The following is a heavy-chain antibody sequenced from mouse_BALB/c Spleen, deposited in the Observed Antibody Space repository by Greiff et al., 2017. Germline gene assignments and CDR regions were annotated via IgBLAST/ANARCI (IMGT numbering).Heavy chain of an antibody. D-gene: IGHD1-1*01. CDR1: GYTFTSYW. V-gene: IGHV1S81*02. CDR3: ARLTHFDY. CDR2: INPSNGRT. J-gene: IGHJ2*01. Sequence: QVQLQQPGAELVKPGASVKLSCKASGYTFTSYWMHWVKQRPGQGLEWIGEINPSNGRTNYNEKFKSKATLTVDKSSSTAYMQLSSLTSEDSAVYYCARLTHFDYWGQGTTLTVSS.